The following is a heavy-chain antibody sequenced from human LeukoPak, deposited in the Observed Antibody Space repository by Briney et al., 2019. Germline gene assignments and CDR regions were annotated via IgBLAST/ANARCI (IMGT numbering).Heavy chain of an antibody. CDR1: GFAFSSNW. J-gene: IGHJ4*02. CDR3: AKDHYWSIDY. CDR2: KGDGIST. Sequence: GGSLRLSCAASGFAFSSNWMHWVRHAPGHGLVWVSRKGDGISTNYADSVKGRFTISRDIAKNTLYLQMNSLRAEDTGVYYCAKDHYWSIDYWGRGTLVTVSS. D-gene: IGHD3-3*01. V-gene: IGHV3-74*01.